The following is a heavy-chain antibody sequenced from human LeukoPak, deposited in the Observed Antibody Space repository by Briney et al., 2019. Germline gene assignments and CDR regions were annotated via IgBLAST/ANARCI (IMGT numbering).Heavy chain of an antibody. V-gene: IGHV3-48*03. CDR1: GFTFSSYE. D-gene: IGHD5/OR15-5a*01. CDR3: ARENNDLGSVYEFHL. Sequence: GGSLRLSCAASGFTFSSYEMNWVRQAPGKGLEWVSYISSSGSTIYYADSVKGRFTISRDNAKNSLYLQMNSLRAEDTAVYYCARENNDLGSVYEFHLWGQGPLVSVFS. CDR2: ISSSGSTI. J-gene: IGHJ1*01.